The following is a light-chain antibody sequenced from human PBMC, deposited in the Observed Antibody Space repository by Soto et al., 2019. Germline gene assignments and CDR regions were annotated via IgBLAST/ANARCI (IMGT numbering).Light chain of an antibody. CDR3: TSYRSINTLV. CDR2: EVS. CDR1: SNDVGGYNY. Sequence: QSALTQPASVSGSPGQSITISCTGTSNDVGGYNYVSWYQQHPGTAPKLMIYEVSNWPSGISDRFSGSKSDNTASLTISGLQAEDEADYYCTSYRSINTLVFGGGTKLTVL. J-gene: IGLJ2*01. V-gene: IGLV2-14*01.